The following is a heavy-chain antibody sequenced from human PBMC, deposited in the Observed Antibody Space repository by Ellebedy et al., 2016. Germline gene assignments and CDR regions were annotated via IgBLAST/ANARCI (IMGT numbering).Heavy chain of an antibody. J-gene: IGHJ3*01. CDR3: AKWNGGWYAFEV. CDR1: GFSLKNYA. V-gene: IGHV3-23*01. D-gene: IGHD6-19*01. Sequence: GGSLRLSCAASGFSLKNYAMTWIRQAAGEGLEWVSAITGDTGTTYYADSVKGRFTISRDNSRNTLYLQMNSLRVENTAVYYCAKWNGGWYAFEVWGQGTMVTVSS. CDR2: ITGDTGTT.